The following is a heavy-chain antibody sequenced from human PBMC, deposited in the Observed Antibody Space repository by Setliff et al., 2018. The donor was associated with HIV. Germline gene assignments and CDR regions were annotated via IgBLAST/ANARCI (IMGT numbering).Heavy chain of an antibody. D-gene: IGHD3-10*01. V-gene: IGHV4-34*01. CDR3: ARRAGSDYFTRFDY. CDR2: INHSGST. J-gene: IGHJ4*02. CDR1: GGSLSGYY. Sequence: KTSETLSLTCAVYGGSLSGYYWTWIRQPPGKGLEWIGEINHSGSTNYNPSLKSRVTILGDTSKNQFSLKLSSVTAADTAVYYCARRAGSDYFTRFDYWGQGTLVTVSS.